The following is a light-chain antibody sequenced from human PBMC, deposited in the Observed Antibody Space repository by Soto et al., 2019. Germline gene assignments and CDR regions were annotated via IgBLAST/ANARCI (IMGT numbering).Light chain of an antibody. Sequence: DIHMTQSPSTLSASVGARVTIPCRASQSISYYLAWYQKKPGKAPKVLIWNASSLQRGVPSRFSGSGSGTEFTLTISSLLPDDFATYYCQQYNRFSTWTFGQGTKVDIK. CDR1: QSISYY. V-gene: IGKV1-5*01. CDR2: NAS. J-gene: IGKJ1*01. CDR3: QQYNRFSTWT.